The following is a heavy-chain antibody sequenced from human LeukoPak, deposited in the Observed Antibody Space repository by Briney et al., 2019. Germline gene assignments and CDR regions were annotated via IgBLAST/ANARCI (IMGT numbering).Heavy chain of an antibody. V-gene: IGHV3-21*01. J-gene: IGHJ5*02. CDR1: GFTFSSYS. CDR2: ISSSSSYI. CDR3: ARLTPGYGSGRGEVWFDP. D-gene: IGHD3-10*01. Sequence: GGSLRPSCAASGFTFSSYSMNWVRQAPGKGLEWVPSISSSSSYIYYADSVKGRFTISRDNAKNSLYLQMNSLRAEDTAVYYCARLTPGYGSGRGEVWFDPWGQGTLVTVSS.